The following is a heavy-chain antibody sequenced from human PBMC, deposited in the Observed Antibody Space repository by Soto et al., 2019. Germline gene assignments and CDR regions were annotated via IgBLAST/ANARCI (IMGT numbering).Heavy chain of an antibody. CDR3: ARRYYYDSSGYNLDDAFDI. V-gene: IGHV4-39*01. J-gene: IGHJ3*02. CDR1: GGSISSSSYY. D-gene: IGHD3-22*01. Sequence: SETLSLTCTVSGGSISSSSYYWGWIRQPPGKGLEWIGSIYYSGSTYYNPSLKSRVTISVDTSKNQFSLKLSSVTAANTAVYYCARRYYYDSSGYNLDDAFDIWGQGTMVTVSS. CDR2: IYYSGST.